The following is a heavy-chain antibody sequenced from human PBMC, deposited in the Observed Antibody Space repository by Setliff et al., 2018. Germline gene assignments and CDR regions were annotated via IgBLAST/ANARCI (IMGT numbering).Heavy chain of an antibody. Sequence: ASVKVSCKASGYTFANYGISWVRQAPGQGLEWMGWISAYNGNTNYAQKLQGRVTMTTDTSTSTAYMELRSLRSDDTAVYYCARVPLPLDIVVVVAATPLEYYYYMDVWGKGTTVTVSS. D-gene: IGHD2-15*01. CDR3: ARVPLPLDIVVVVAATPLEYYYYMDV. V-gene: IGHV1-18*01. CDR1: GYTFANYG. J-gene: IGHJ6*03. CDR2: ISAYNGNT.